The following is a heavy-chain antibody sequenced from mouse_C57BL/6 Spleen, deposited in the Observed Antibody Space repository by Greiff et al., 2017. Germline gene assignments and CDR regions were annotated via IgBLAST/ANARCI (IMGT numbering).Heavy chain of an antibody. D-gene: IGHD1-1*01. CDR3: ARGVYGSSLFAD. Sequence: QVQLQQPGAELVKPGASVKMSCKASGYTFTSYWITWVKQRPGQGLEWIGDIYPGSGSTNYNEKFKSKATLTVDTSSSTAYMQLSSLTSEDSAVYYCARGVYGSSLFADWGQRTLVTVSA. CDR2: IYPGSGST. CDR1: GYTFTSYW. V-gene: IGHV1-55*01. J-gene: IGHJ3*01.